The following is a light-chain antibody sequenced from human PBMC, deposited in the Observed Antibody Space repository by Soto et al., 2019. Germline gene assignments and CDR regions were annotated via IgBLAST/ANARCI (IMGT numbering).Light chain of an antibody. CDR3: QQSYSAPRLT. CDR1: QSISSY. Sequence: DIQMTQSPSSLSASVGDRVTITCRASQSISSYLNWYHQKPGKAPKLLIYAASNLQSGVPSRFSGSGSGTDFTLTISSLQPEDFATYSCQQSYSAPRLTFGGGTKVEIK. V-gene: IGKV1-39*01. J-gene: IGKJ4*01. CDR2: AAS.